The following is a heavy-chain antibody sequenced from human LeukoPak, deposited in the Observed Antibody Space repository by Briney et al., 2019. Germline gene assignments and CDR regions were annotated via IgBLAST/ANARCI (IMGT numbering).Heavy chain of an antibody. J-gene: IGHJ6*02. Sequence: GESLRLSCAASGFTVSRNYMNWDRQAPGKGLEWNAFLYRGGSAYYPDSVKGRFTISRDNSKNTLYLQIYSLRAEDTAVYYCARDSETETGWYYYGMDVWGQGNTVTVSS. CDR2: LYRGGSA. CDR3: ARDSETETGWYYYGMDV. D-gene: IGHD2-21*02. CDR1: GFTVSRNY. V-gene: IGHV3-53*01.